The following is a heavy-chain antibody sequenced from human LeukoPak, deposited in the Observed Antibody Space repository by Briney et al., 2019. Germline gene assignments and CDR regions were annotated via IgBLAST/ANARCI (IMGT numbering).Heavy chain of an antibody. V-gene: IGHV3-23*01. CDR1: GFTFSSYA. J-gene: IGHJ5*02. CDR2: ISGSGGST. Sequence: GGSLRLSCAASGFTFSSYAMSWVRQAPGKGLEWVSAISGSGGSTYYADSVKGRFTISRDNSKNTLYLQMNSLRAEDTAVYYCAKVAVLWFGECPNWFDPWGQGTLVTVSS. CDR3: AKVAVLWFGECPNWFDP. D-gene: IGHD3-10*01.